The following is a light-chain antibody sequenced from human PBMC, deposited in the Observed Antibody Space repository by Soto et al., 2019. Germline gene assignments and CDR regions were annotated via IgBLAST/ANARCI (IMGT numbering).Light chain of an antibody. CDR1: SSNIGAGYD. J-gene: IGLJ1*01. CDR3: QSYDSSLSGSRV. CDR2: GNS. V-gene: IGLV1-40*01. Sequence: QSVLTQPPSVSGAPGQRVTISCTGSSSNIGAGYDVHWYQQLPGTAPKLLIYGNSNRPSGVPDRFSGYKSGTSASLAITGLQAEDEADYYCQSYDSSLSGSRVFGTGNQVTVL.